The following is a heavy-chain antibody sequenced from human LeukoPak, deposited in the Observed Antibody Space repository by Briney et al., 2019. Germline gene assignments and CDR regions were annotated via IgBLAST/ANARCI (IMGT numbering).Heavy chain of an antibody. Sequence: ASGTLSLTCTVSGGSISSYYWSWIRQPAGKGREWIGRIYTSGSTNYNPSLKSRVTMSVETSKNQFSLKLSSVTAAATAVYSCARQAAAGYYYYYMDVWGKGTPVTVSS. CDR1: GGSISSYY. CDR3: ARQAAAGYYYYYMDV. D-gene: IGHD6-13*01. CDR2: IYTSGST. V-gene: IGHV4-4*07. J-gene: IGHJ6*03.